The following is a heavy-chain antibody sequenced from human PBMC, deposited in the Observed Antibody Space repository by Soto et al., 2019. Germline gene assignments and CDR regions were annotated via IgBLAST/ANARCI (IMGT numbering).Heavy chain of an antibody. Sequence: EVQLVESGGGSVQPGGSLRLSCAASGFTFSSYEMIWVRQAPGKGLEWVSYISGSGYISGGGTTIHYADSVKGRFTISRNNAKNSLYLQMNSLRAEDTAVYYCARVSQSFIEYFQHWGQGTLVTVSS. V-gene: IGHV3-48*03. D-gene: IGHD3-16*02. CDR2: ISGSGYISGGGTTI. CDR3: ARVSQSFIEYFQH. J-gene: IGHJ1*01. CDR1: GFTFSSYE.